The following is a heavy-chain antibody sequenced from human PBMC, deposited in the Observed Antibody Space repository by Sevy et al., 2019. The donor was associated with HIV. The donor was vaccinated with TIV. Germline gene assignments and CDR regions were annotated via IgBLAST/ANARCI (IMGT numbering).Heavy chain of an antibody. CDR1: GFTFRNYV. Sequence: GGSLRLSCAASGFTFRNYVMNWVRQPPGKGLEWVSVISDGGETTYYADSVKGRFTISRDDSKSTLYLQMNSLRVEDTAVYFCAKRVAGALAALDIWGQGTMVTVSS. D-gene: IGHD3-10*01. V-gene: IGHV3-23*01. CDR2: ISDGGETT. CDR3: AKRVAGALAALDI. J-gene: IGHJ3*02.